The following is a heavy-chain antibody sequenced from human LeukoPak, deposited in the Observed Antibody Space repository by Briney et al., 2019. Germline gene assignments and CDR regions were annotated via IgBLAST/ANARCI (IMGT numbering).Heavy chain of an antibody. CDR3: ARGSSGWYLGAPAFDY. Sequence: ASVKVSCKASGYTFTGYYMHWVRQAPGQGLEWMGWINPNSGGTNYAQKFQGRVTMTRDTSISTAYMELSRLRSDDTAVYYCARGSSGWYLGAPAFDYWGQGTVVTVSS. D-gene: IGHD6-19*01. J-gene: IGHJ4*02. V-gene: IGHV1-2*02. CDR2: INPNSGGT. CDR1: GYTFTGYY.